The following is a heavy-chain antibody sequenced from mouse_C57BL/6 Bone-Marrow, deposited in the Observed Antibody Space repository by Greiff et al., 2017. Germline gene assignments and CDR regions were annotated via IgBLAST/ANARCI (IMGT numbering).Heavy chain of an antibody. Sequence: QVQLKQPGAELVRPGSSVKLSCKASGYTFTSYWMHWVKQRPIQGLEWIGNIDPSDSETHYNQKFKDKATLTVDKSSSTAYMQLSSLTSEDSAVYYCARGEFNSNYSYYFDYWGQGTTLTVSS. CDR2: IDPSDSET. V-gene: IGHV1-52*01. CDR1: GYTFTSYW. D-gene: IGHD2-5*01. CDR3: ARGEFNSNYSYYFDY. J-gene: IGHJ2*01.